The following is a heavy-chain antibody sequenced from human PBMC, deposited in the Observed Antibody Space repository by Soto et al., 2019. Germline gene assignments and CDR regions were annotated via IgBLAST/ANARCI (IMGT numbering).Heavy chain of an antibody. Sequence: QLQLQESGSGLVKPSQTLSLTCAVSGGSISSGGYSWSWIRQPPGKGLEWIGYIYHSGSTYYNPSXXXRXXISVDRSQNQFSLKLSSVTAADTAVYYCATAPGPYWGQGTLVTVSS. CDR1: GGSISSGGYS. CDR2: IYHSGST. J-gene: IGHJ4*02. V-gene: IGHV4-30-2*01. CDR3: ATAPGPY.